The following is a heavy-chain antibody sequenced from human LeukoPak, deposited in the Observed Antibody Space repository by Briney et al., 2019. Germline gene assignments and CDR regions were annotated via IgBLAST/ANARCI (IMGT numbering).Heavy chain of an antibody. CDR3: ARSTPIPAAMPFDY. CDR2: IYYSGST. Sequence: SQTLSLTCTVSGGTISSGGYYWSWIRQHPGKGLEWIGYIYYSGSTYYNPSLKSRVTISVDTSKNQFSLKPSSVTAADTAVYYCARSTPIPAAMPFDYWGQGTLVTVSS. J-gene: IGHJ4*02. D-gene: IGHD2-2*01. V-gene: IGHV4-31*03. CDR1: GGTISSGGYY.